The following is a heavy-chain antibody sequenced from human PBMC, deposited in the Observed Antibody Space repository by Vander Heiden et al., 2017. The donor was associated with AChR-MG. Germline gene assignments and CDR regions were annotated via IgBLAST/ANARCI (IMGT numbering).Heavy chain of an antibody. J-gene: IGHJ3*01. Sequence: AQSLEPGPSLVNHSETLSPTCTVPGAFSSSERVYWSWIRQRPGQGLEWIGHINHSETTTYNPSLQSRLTVSRDTSKHQFSLKLTSVTAADTAVYYCARSEDYDDSGDYSRDVFDCWGQGTLITVSS. V-gene: IGHV4-31*03. CDR3: ARSEDYDDSGDYSRDVFDC. CDR1: GAFSSSERVY. D-gene: IGHD3-10*01. CDR2: INHSETT.